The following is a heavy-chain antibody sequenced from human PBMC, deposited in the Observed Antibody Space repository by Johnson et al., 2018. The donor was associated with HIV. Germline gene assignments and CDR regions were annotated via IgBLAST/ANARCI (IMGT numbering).Heavy chain of an antibody. Sequence: QVQLVESGGGVVQPGGSLRLSCAASGFTFSSYGMHWVRQAPGKGLEWVAFIRYDGSKKYYADSVKGRFTISRDNSKNTLYLQMNSLRAEGTAVYYCAKGVSKSLDAFDIWGQGTMVTVSS. CDR3: AKGVSKSLDAFDI. CDR2: IRYDGSKK. D-gene: IGHD3-10*01. J-gene: IGHJ3*02. V-gene: IGHV3-30*02. CDR1: GFTFSSYG.